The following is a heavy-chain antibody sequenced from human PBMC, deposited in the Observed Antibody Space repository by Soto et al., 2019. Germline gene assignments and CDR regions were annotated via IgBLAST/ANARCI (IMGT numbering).Heavy chain of an antibody. CDR3: ARRPLDYDSSGSRDY. D-gene: IGHD3-22*01. J-gene: IGHJ4*02. V-gene: IGHV4-39*01. Sequence: SETLSLTCPVSGGSIISSSYYWGWIRKPPGKGLEWIGSIYYSGSTYYNPSLKSRVTISVDTSKNQFSLKLSSVTAADTAVYYCARRPLDYDSSGSRDYWGQGTLVTVSS. CDR1: GGSIISSSYY. CDR2: IYYSGST.